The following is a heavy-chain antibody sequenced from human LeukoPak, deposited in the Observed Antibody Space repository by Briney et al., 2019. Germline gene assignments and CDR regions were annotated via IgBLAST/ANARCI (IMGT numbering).Heavy chain of an antibody. V-gene: IGHV3-23*01. CDR3: AKDSSTRRVVVITTFWFDP. CDR1: GFTFXSYA. CDR2: ISGSGGST. J-gene: IGHJ5*02. D-gene: IGHD3-22*01. Sequence: LXLSXAAXGFTFXSYAMSWVRQAPGKGLEWVSAISGSGGSTYYADSVKGRFTISRDNSKNTLYLQMNSLRAEDTAVYYCAKDSSTRRVVVITTFWFDPWGQGTLVTVSS.